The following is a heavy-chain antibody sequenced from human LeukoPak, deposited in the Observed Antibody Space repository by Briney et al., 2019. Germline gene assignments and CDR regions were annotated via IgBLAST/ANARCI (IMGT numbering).Heavy chain of an antibody. CDR3: ASGGLGCSGGSCYLPFDY. CDR2: INHSGST. V-gene: IGHV4-34*01. J-gene: IGHJ4*02. Sequence: SETLSLTCAVYGGSFSGYYWSWIRQPPGKGLEWIGEINHSGSTNYNPSLKSRVTISVDTSKNQFSLKLSSVTAADTAVYYCASGGLGCSGGSCYLPFDYWGQGILVTVSS. CDR1: GGSFSGYY. D-gene: IGHD2-15*01.